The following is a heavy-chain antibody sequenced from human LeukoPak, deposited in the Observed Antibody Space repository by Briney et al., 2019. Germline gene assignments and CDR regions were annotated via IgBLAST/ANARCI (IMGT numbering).Heavy chain of an antibody. J-gene: IGHJ4*02. Sequence: GGSLRLSCAASGFTFSSYTMNWVRQAPGKGLEWGSYISSSSSYISYADSLKGRFTISRDNAKNSLYLQMNSLRAEDTAVYYCARDYSSSCWNWGQGTLVTISS. CDR2: ISSSSSYI. D-gene: IGHD6-13*01. V-gene: IGHV3-21*01. CDR1: GFTFSSYT. CDR3: ARDYSSSCWN.